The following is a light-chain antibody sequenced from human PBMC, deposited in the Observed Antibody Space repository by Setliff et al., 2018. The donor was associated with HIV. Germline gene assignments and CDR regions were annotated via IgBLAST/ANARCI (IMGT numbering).Light chain of an antibody. J-gene: IGLJ2*01. CDR3: QVWDSSSEVV. CDR2: DDR. CDR1: NIRSKS. V-gene: IGLV3-21*03. Sequence: SYELTQPPSVSVAPGKTARITCGGNNIRSKSVHWYQQKAGQAPVLVVYDDRDRPSGIPERFSGSNSGNTATLTLSRVEAGDEADYYCQVWDSSSEVVFGGGTKVTVL.